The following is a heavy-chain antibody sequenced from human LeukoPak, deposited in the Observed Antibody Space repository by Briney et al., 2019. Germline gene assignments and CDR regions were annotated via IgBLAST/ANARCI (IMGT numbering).Heavy chain of an antibody. CDR1: GYTFTSYA. Sequence: ASVKVSCKASGYTFTSYAMSWVRQAPGQGLEWMGWINTNTGNPTYAQGFTGRFVFSLDTSVSTAYLQISSLKAEDTAVYYCARDPTYYYDSSGYSSYYYYMDVWGKGTTVTVSS. CDR3: ARDPTYYYDSSGYSSYYYYMDV. V-gene: IGHV7-4-1*02. CDR2: INTNTGNP. D-gene: IGHD3-22*01. J-gene: IGHJ6*03.